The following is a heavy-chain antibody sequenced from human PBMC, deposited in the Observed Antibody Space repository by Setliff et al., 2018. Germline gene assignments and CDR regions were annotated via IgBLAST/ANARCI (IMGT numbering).Heavy chain of an antibody. CDR3: ARVRNDYPYYIDS. J-gene: IGHJ4*02. Sequence: KPSETLSLTCTVSGGSVSRSSYNWNWIRRPAGKGLEWIGRIYASGRTDYNPSLQSRVSISLDTSQSQFSLRLSSVTAADTALYFCARVRNDYPYYIDSWGQGTLVTVSS. CDR2: IYASGRT. V-gene: IGHV4-61*02. D-gene: IGHD4-17*01. CDR1: GGSVSRSSYN.